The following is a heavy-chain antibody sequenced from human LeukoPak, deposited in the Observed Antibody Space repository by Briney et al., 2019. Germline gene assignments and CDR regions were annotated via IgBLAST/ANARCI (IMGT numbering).Heavy chain of an antibody. CDR3: AREEYHFDY. V-gene: IGHV3-30*01. Sequence: GRSLRLSCAASGFTFSTYPMHWVRQAPDKGLEWVAAISYDGSNKYYADSVKGRFTISRDNSKNTLYLQMNSLRAEDTAVYFCAREEYHFDYWGQGTLVTVSS. D-gene: IGHD6-6*01. CDR1: GFTFSTYP. CDR2: ISYDGSNK. J-gene: IGHJ4*02.